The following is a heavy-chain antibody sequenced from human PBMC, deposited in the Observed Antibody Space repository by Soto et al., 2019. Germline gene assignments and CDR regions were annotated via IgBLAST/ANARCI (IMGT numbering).Heavy chain of an antibody. CDR2: INDRGSI. Sequence: QVKLQQWGAGPLRPLETLSLTCGGSGGSFSGYYWAWIRQSPGKGLEWIGEINDRGSINYNPSLKSRVSISVDTSKNHYSLNLRSVTAADTAVYSCARESHDILTGPPWVWYFDLWGRGTLVTVSS. V-gene: IGHV4-34*01. CDR3: ARESHDILTGPPWVWYFDL. D-gene: IGHD3-9*01. CDR1: GGSFSGYY. J-gene: IGHJ2*01.